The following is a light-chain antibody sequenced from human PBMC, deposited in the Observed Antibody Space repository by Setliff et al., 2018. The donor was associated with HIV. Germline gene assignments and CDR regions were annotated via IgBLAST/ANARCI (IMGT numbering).Light chain of an antibody. CDR3: TSYTTSRTVV. CDR1: SSDIGTYNY. J-gene: IGLJ2*01. V-gene: IGLV2-14*01. Sequence: QSALAQPASVSGSPGQSITISCIGSSSDIGTYNYVSWYQQHPGRAPKLLIYDVSRRPSGVSDRFSGSKSGNTASLTISGLQAEDEADYYCTSYTTSRTVVFGGGTK. CDR2: DVS.